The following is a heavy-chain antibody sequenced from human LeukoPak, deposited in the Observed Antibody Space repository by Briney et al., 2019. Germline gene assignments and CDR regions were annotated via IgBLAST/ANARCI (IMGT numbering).Heavy chain of an antibody. CDR1: GAFSTNYF. D-gene: IGHD3-10*01. CDR3: ARDGESEELVSDAFGI. V-gene: IGHV4-4*07. Sequence: PSETLSLTCSVSGAFSTNYFWSWIRQPAGKGLEWIGRINTSGDTNYNPSLKSRVTISVDKSKNQFSLKLSSVTAADTAVYYCARDGESEELVSDAFGIWGQGTMVAVSS. J-gene: IGHJ3*02. CDR2: INTSGDT.